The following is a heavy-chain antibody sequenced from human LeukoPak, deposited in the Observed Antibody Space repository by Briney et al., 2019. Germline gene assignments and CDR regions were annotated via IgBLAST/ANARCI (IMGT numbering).Heavy chain of an antibody. D-gene: IGHD3-10*01. CDR1: GFTFSTYA. CDR2: ITTSGGGT. CDR3: AKVASYSRSEYGSGSFDS. V-gene: IGHV3-23*01. Sequence: GGSLRLSCAASGFTFSTYAMNWVRQAPGKGLEWVSAITTSGGGTYYADSVKGRFTISRDNSKNTLYLQLNSLGAEDTAVYFCAKVASYSRSEYGSGSFDSWGQGTLVTVSS. J-gene: IGHJ4*02.